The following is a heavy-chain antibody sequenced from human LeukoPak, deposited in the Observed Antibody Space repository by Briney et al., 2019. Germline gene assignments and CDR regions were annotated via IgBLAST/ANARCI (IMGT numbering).Heavy chain of an antibody. Sequence: ASVKVSCKASGYTFTGYYMHWVRQAPGQGLEWMGWINPNSGGTNYAQKFQGRVTMTRDTSISTAYMELSRLRSDDTAVYYCAISYYYGSGSYSFWFDPWGQGTLVTVSS. D-gene: IGHD3-10*01. CDR1: GYTFTGYY. J-gene: IGHJ5*02. V-gene: IGHV1-2*02. CDR2: INPNSGGT. CDR3: AISYYYGSGSYSFWFDP.